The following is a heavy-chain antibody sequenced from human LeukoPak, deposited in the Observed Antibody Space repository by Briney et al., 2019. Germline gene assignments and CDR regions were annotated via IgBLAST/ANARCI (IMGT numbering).Heavy chain of an antibody. Sequence: GGSLRLSCAASGFTFSSYGMHRVRQAPGKGLEWVAVISYDGSTKYYADSVKGRFTISRDNSKDTRYLQMNSLRAEDTAVYYCARGGYCSGGSCYSEFYYYGMDVWGQGTTVTVSS. V-gene: IGHV3-30*03. CDR1: GFTFSSYG. CDR2: ISYDGSTK. J-gene: IGHJ6*02. D-gene: IGHD2-15*01. CDR3: ARGGYCSGGSCYSEFYYYGMDV.